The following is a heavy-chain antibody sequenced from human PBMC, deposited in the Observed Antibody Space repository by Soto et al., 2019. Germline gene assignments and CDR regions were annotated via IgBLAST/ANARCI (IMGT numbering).Heavy chain of an antibody. CDR1: GGTFSSYT. D-gene: IGHD3-10*01. J-gene: IGHJ4*02. CDR3: TTDSRSHCAPFFDN. CDR2: IIPILGIA. Sequence: GASVKVSCKASGGTFSSYTISWVRQAPGQGLEWMGRIIPILGIANYAQKFQGRVTITADKSTSTAYMELSSLRSEDTAVYYCTTDSRSHCAPFFDNWGQGILVTVSS. V-gene: IGHV1-69*04.